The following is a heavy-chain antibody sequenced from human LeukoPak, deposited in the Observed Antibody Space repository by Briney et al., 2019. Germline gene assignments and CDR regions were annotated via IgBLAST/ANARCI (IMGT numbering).Heavy chain of an antibody. CDR1: GFTFSDYC. CDR3: ARDPNCGGDSPTHVPAGAFDI. Sequence: SGGSLRLSCAASGFTFSDYCMSWIRQAPGKGLEWVSYISSSSSTIYYADSVKGRFTISRDNAKNSLYLQMNGLRAEDTAVYYCARDPNCGGDSPTHVPAGAFDIWGQGTMVTVSS. D-gene: IGHD2-21*02. J-gene: IGHJ3*02. V-gene: IGHV3-11*04. CDR2: ISSSSSTI.